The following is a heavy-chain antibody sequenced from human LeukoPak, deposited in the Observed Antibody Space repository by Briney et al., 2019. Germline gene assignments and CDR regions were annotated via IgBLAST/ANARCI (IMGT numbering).Heavy chain of an antibody. V-gene: IGHV4-39*07. Sequence: SETLSLTCTLSGGSISSSRYYWGWIRQPPGKGLEWIGSIYYSGTTYYNPSLKSRVTISINTSKNQFSLKLSSVTAADTAVYYCARDDYGGNALGYWGQGTLVTVSS. CDR1: GGSISSSRYY. J-gene: IGHJ4*02. D-gene: IGHD4-23*01. CDR3: ARDDYGGNALGY. CDR2: IYYSGTT.